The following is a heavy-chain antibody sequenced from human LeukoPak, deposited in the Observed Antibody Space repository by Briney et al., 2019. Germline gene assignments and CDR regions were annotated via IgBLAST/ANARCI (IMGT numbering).Heavy chain of an antibody. V-gene: IGHV3-23*01. CDR2: ISGSGGNT. D-gene: IGHD3-22*01. CDR1: GFTFSSYA. Sequence: GGSLRLSCAASGFTFSSYAMTWVRQAPGKGLEWVSAISGSGGNTYYADSVKGRFTISRDNSKNTLYLQMNSLRAEDTAVYYCAKDPGYSYYYDSSGYYFDYWGQGTLVTVSS. CDR3: AKDPGYSYYYDSSGYYFDY. J-gene: IGHJ4*02.